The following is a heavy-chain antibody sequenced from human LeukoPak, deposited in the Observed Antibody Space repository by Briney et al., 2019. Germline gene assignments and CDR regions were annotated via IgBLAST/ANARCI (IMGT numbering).Heavy chain of an antibody. CDR1: GGSISSHY. CDR2: IYYSGST. CDR3: ARFSGGTSNRAFDI. J-gene: IGHJ3*02. Sequence: SETLSLTCTVSGGSISSHYWSWIRQPPGKGLEWIGYIYYSGSTNYNPSLKSRVTISVDTSKNQFSLKLSSVTAADTAVYYCARFSGGTSNRAFDIWGQGTMVTVSS. V-gene: IGHV4-59*11. D-gene: IGHD1-14*01.